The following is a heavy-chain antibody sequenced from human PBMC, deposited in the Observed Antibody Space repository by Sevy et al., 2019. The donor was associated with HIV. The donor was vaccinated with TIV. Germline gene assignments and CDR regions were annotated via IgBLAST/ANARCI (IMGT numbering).Heavy chain of an antibody. CDR1: GFTFSSYE. J-gene: IGHJ3*02. V-gene: IGHV3-48*03. Sequence: GGSLRLSCAASGFTFSSYEMNWVRQAPGKGLEWVSYISSSGSTIYYVDSVKGRFTISRDNAKNSLYLQMNSLRAEDTAVYYCARDSFTYYYGSGSYYDAFDIWGQGTMVTVSS. CDR3: ARDSFTYYYGSGSYYDAFDI. CDR2: ISSSGSTI. D-gene: IGHD3-10*01.